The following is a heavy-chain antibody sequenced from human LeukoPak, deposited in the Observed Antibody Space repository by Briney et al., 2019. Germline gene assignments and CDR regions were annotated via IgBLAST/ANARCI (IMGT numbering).Heavy chain of an antibody. Sequence: TSETLSLTCTVSGGSISSYYWSWIRQPAGKGLECIGRIYTSGSTNYNPSLKSRVTMSVDTSKNQFSLKLSSVTAADTAVYYCARDRPLVGATNSSRPDAFDIWGQRTMVTVSS. J-gene: IGHJ3*02. V-gene: IGHV4-4*07. CDR2: IYTSGST. D-gene: IGHD1-26*01. CDR1: GGSISSYY. CDR3: ARDRPLVGATNSSRPDAFDI.